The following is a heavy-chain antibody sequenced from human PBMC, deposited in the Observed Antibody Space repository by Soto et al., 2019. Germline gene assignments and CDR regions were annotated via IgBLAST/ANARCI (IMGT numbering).Heavy chain of an antibody. J-gene: IGHJ6*02. CDR3: TTVPRITGTTYYYYGMDV. CDR1: GFTFSNAW. Sequence: EVQLVESGGGLVKPGGSLRLSCAASGFTFSNAWMNWVRQAPGKGLEWVGRIKSKTDGGTTDYAAPVKGRFTISRDDSKNTPDLKMNRLKTQDKAVDYCTTVPRITGTTYYYYGMDVWGQGTTVTVSS. V-gene: IGHV3-15*07. D-gene: IGHD1-7*01. CDR2: IKSKTDGGTT.